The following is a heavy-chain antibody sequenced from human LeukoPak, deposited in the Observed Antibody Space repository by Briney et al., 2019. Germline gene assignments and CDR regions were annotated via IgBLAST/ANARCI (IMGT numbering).Heavy chain of an antibody. J-gene: IGHJ4*02. CDR1: GFTFSSYA. V-gene: IGHV3-23*01. D-gene: IGHD1-26*01. CDR2: ISSSGGNT. CDR3: AKDRHGGSPYYFDY. Sequence: GGSLRLSCAASGFTFSSYAMSWVRQIPGKGLEWVSSISSSGGNTYYADSVKGRFTISRDNSKNTLYLQMNSLRAEDSAVYYCAKDRHGGSPYYFDYWGQGTLVTVSS.